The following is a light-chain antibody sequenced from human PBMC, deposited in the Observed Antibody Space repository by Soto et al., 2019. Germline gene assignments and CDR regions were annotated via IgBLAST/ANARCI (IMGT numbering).Light chain of an antibody. CDR2: GAS. J-gene: IGKJ1*01. CDR1: QRVRSNY. V-gene: IGKV3-20*01. Sequence: ESVFTQSPGTLSLPPGERATLSCRASQRVRSNYLAWCQQKPGQAPRLLIYGASSRATGIPDRFSGSGSGTDFSLTISRLEPEDFAVYYCQQYGNSPETFGQGTKVDI. CDR3: QQYGNSPET.